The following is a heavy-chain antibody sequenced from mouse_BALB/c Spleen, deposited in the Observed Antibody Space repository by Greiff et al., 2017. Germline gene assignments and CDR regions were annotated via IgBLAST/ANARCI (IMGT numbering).Heavy chain of an antibody. Sequence: QVQLQQPGAELVKPGASVKLSCKASGYTFTSYWMHWVKQRPGQGLEWIGEINPSNGRTNYNEKFKSKATLTVDKSSSTAYMQLSSLTSEDSAVYYCARGVLSWYFDVWGAGTTVTVSS. CDR1: GYTFTSYW. J-gene: IGHJ1*01. D-gene: IGHD2-14*01. CDR3: ARGVLSWYFDV. CDR2: INPSNGRT. V-gene: IGHV1S81*02.